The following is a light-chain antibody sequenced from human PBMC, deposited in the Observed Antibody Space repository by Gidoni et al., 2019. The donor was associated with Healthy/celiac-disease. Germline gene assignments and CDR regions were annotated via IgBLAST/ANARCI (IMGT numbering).Light chain of an antibody. CDR2: WAS. Sequence: DIVMTQPPDSLAVSLGERATINCKSSQSVLYSSNNKNYLAWYQQKPGQPPKLLIYWASTRESGVPDRFSGSGSGTDFTLTISSLQAEDVAVYYCQQYYSTPTFGGXTKVEIK. J-gene: IGKJ4*01. V-gene: IGKV4-1*01. CDR3: QQYYSTPT. CDR1: QSVLYSSNNKNY.